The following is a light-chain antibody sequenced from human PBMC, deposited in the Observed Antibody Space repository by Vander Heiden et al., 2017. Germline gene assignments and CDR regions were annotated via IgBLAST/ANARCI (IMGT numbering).Light chain of an antibody. CDR3: QQYDNLPLT. J-gene: IGKJ4*01. CDR1: QDISNY. Sequence: DIQMTQSPSSLSLSVGDRVTITCQASQDISNYLNWYQQKPGKAPKLLIYDASNLETGVPSRFSGSGSGTDFTFTISSLQPEDIATYYCQQYDNLPLTFGGGTKVEIK. V-gene: IGKV1-33*01. CDR2: DAS.